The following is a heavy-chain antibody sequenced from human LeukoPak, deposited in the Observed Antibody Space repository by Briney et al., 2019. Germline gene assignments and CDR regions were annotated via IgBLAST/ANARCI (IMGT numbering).Heavy chain of an antibody. CDR1: GFIFSSYA. Sequence: PGRSLRLSCAASGFIFSSYAMHWVRQAPGSGLEWVAFTSYDESNKFYEDSVKGRFTIFRDNSKNTLYMQMNTLRPEDTALYYCAIGGASGFDSWGQGTLVTVST. CDR2: TSYDESNK. V-gene: IGHV3-30-3*01. CDR3: AIGGASGFDS. J-gene: IGHJ4*02. D-gene: IGHD6-19*01.